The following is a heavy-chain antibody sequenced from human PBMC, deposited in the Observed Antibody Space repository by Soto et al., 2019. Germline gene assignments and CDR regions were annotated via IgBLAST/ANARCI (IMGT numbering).Heavy chain of an antibody. V-gene: IGHV4-59*08. D-gene: IGHD5-12*01. Sequence: QVQLQESGPGLVKPSETLSLTSTVSGGSISNYYWSWIRLLPGTGLEWIGYIYYSGSTNYNPPLKSRVTLSVNTSNNQISLNLDSVTAADTAVYYCARQPPATAAFDIWGQGTMVTVSS. CDR1: GGSISNYY. CDR3: ARQPPATAAFDI. J-gene: IGHJ3*02. CDR2: IYYSGST.